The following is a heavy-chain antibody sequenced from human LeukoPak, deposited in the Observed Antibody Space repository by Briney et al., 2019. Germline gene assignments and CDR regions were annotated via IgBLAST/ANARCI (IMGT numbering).Heavy chain of an antibody. J-gene: IGHJ3*02. V-gene: IGHV4-38-2*02. CDR2: IYHSGST. D-gene: IGHD6-13*01. Sequence: PSETLSLTCSVSGYSISSGYYWGWIRQTPGKGLEWIGSIYHSGSTYYNPSLKSRVTISVDTSKSQFSLKLSSVTAADTAVYYCATEPKQQPNFIQGYAFDIWGQGTMVTVSS. CDR1: GYSISSGYY. CDR3: ATEPKQQPNFIQGYAFDI.